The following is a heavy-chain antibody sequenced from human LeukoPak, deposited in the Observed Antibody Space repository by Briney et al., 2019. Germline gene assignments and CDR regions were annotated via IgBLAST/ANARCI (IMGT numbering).Heavy chain of an antibody. CDR3: ARDPIPAAIQGAPNWFDP. J-gene: IGHJ5*02. Sequence: GGSLRLSCAASGFTFSSYSMNWVRQAPGKGLEWASSISSSSSYIYYADSVKGRFTISRDNAKNSLYLQMNSLRAEDTAVYYCARDPIPAAIQGAPNWFDPWGQGTLVTVSS. CDR1: GFTFSSYS. CDR2: ISSSSSYI. V-gene: IGHV3-21*01. D-gene: IGHD2-2*02.